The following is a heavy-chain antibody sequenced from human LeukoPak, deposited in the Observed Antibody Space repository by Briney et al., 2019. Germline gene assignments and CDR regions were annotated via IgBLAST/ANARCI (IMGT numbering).Heavy chain of an antibody. D-gene: IGHD3-10*01. CDR3: AKDSGDTYYYYGMDV. Sequence: PGGSLRLSCAASEFTFSSYSMNWVRQAPGKGLEWVSHITNSGNSKSYADSVKGRFTISRDNAKNSLYLQMNSLRAEDTALYYCAKDSGDTYYYYGMDVWGQGTTVTVS. CDR2: ITNSGNSK. V-gene: IGHV3-48*04. J-gene: IGHJ6*02. CDR1: EFTFSSYS.